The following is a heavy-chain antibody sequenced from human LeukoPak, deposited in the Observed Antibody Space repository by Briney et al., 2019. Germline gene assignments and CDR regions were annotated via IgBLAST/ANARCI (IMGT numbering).Heavy chain of an antibody. CDR3: ASHIVVVPAAPDAFDI. CDR1: GYTFTSYD. J-gene: IGHJ3*02. V-gene: IGHV1-8*01. CDR2: MNPNSGNT. D-gene: IGHD2-2*01. Sequence: GASVKVSCKASGYTFTSYDINWVRQATGQGLEWMGWMNPNSGNTGYAQKFQGRVTMTRDTSISTAYMELSSLRSEDTAVYYCASHIVVVPAAPDAFDIWGQGTMVTVSS.